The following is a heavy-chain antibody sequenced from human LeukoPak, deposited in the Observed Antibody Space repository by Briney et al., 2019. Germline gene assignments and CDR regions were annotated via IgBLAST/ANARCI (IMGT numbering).Heavy chain of an antibody. Sequence: GGSLRLSCAASGFTFSIYWMSWVRQAPGKGLEWVANINEDGSDEYYVDSLKGRFTISRDNAKNSLYLQMNSLRADDTAVYYCARYCSIASCFDYWGQGTLVTVSS. V-gene: IGHV3-7*04. CDR2: INEDGSDE. J-gene: IGHJ4*02. CDR1: GFTFSIYW. CDR3: ARYCSIASCFDY. D-gene: IGHD2-15*01.